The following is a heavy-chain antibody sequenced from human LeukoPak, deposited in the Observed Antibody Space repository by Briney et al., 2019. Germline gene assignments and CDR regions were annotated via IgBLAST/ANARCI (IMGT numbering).Heavy chain of an antibody. CDR2: ISKNGGNT. D-gene: IGHD1-26*01. J-gene: IGHJ6*03. CDR1: GFTLSSYA. Sequence: GGSLRLSCAASGFTLSSYAMHWVRQAPGKGLEYVSAISKNGGNTYYANSVKGRFSISRDNSKNTLYLQMGSLRTEDMAVYYCARVGEGRFYQYYYMDVWGKGTTVTVSS. V-gene: IGHV3-64*01. CDR3: ARVGEGRFYQYYYMDV.